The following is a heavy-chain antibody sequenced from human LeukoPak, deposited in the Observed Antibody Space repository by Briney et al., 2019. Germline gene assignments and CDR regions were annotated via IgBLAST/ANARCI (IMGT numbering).Heavy chain of an antibody. CDR1: GYTFTSYY. CDR2: INPSSGST. J-gene: IGHJ4*02. V-gene: IGHV1-46*01. D-gene: IGHD1-26*01. Sequence: GASVKVPCKASGYTFTSYYMHWVRQAPGQGLEWMGIINPSSGSTSYAQKFQGRVTMTRDMSTSTAYMELRSLRSDDTAVYYCARDGIVGATTTDYWGQGTLVTVSS. CDR3: ARDGIVGATTTDY.